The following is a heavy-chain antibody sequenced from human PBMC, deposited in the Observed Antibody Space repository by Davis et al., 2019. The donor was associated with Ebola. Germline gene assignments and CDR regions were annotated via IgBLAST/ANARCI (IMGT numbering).Heavy chain of an antibody. D-gene: IGHD5-24*01. CDR2: LVGSGYFT. V-gene: IGHV3-23*01. CDR1: GFTFRDYA. Sequence: GESLKISCEASGFTFRDYAMSWVRQAPGKGLEWVSGLVGSGYFTHYADSVKGRFTISRDNSKNTLYLQMNSLRAEDTAVYYCAQSIEMTPRGVYYYGMDVWGQGTTVAVSS. J-gene: IGHJ6*02. CDR3: AQSIEMTPRGVYYYGMDV.